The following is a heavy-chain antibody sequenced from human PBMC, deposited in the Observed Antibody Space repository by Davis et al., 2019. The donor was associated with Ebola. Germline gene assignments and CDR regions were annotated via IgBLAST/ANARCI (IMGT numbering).Heavy chain of an antibody. CDR1: GFTFSSYC. V-gene: IGHV3-30*02. Sequence: GESLKISCAASGFTFSSYCMHWVRQAPGKGLEWVAVIWYDGSNKYYADSVKGRFTISRDNSKNTLYLQMNSLRAEDTAVYYCAKALYYDFWSGYSTSGYYYYYMDVWGKGTTVTVSS. CDR2: IWYDGSNK. J-gene: IGHJ6*03. D-gene: IGHD3-3*01. CDR3: AKALYYDFWSGYSTSGYYYYYMDV.